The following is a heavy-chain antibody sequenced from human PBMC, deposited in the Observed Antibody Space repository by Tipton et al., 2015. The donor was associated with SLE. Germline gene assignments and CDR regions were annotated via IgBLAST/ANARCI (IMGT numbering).Heavy chain of an antibody. CDR1: GYSISSGHY. CDR2: LYATGGS. Sequence: TLSLTCAVSGYSISSGHYWGWIQQPPGKGLEWIGSLYATGGSDYNPSLKSRLTMSLDTLKNQFSLSLSSVTAADSAIYYCARATRIIAATATSPHYFDYWGQGALVTVSS. D-gene: IGHD6-25*01. CDR3: ARATRIIAATATSPHYFDY. V-gene: IGHV4-38-2*01. J-gene: IGHJ4*02.